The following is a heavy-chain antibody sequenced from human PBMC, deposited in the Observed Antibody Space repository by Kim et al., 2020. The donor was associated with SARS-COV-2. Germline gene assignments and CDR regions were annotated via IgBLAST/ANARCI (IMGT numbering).Heavy chain of an antibody. V-gene: IGHV5-51*01. CDR3: ARLVVVPAASFFKWFDP. D-gene: IGHD2-2*01. CDR2: IYPGDSDT. Sequence: GESLKISCKGSGYSFTSYWIGWVRQMPGKGLEWMGIIYPGDSDTRYSPSFQGQVTISADKSISTAYLQWSSLKASDTAMYYCARLVVVPAASFFKWFDPWGQGTLVTVSS. CDR1: GYSFTSYW. J-gene: IGHJ5*02.